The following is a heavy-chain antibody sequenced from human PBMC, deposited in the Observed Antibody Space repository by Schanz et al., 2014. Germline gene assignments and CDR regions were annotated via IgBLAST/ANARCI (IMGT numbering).Heavy chain of an antibody. CDR1: GFTFSSYS. V-gene: IGHV3-48*04. CDR2: VSRSTPDI. CDR3: ARLDPYCRSGTCSRAFDF. J-gene: IGHJ4*02. D-gene: IGHD2-15*01. Sequence: EVQLLESGGGLVQPGGSLRLSCTASGFTFSSYSMNWVRQAPGKGLEWVSYVSRSTPDIYYADSVKGRFTISRDSSKNTLFLQMNSLRTEDTAVYYCARLDPYCRSGTCSRAFDFWGQGTLVTVSS.